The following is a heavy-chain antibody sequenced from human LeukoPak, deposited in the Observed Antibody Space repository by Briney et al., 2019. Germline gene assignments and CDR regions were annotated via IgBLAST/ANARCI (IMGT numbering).Heavy chain of an antibody. J-gene: IGHJ4*02. Sequence: GGSLRLSCAASGFTFSSYGMHWVRQAPGKGLEWVAVIWYDGSNKYYADSVKGRFTVSRDNSKNTLFLQMDSLRAEDTAVYYCAKDKDTSGWSHFDYWGQGALVTVSS. CDR3: AKDKDTSGWSHFDY. V-gene: IGHV3-30*02. D-gene: IGHD6-19*01. CDR2: IWYDGSNK. CDR1: GFTFSSYG.